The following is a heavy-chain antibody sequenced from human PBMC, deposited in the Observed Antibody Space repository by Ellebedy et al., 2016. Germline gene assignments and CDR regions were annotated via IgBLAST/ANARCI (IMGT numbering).Heavy chain of an antibody. CDR1: GYTFTTYA. D-gene: IGHD6-6*01. Sequence: ASVKVSCKASGYTFTTYAIHWVRQAPGQRPEWMGWINAGNGKTKYSQKFQGRVTITRDTSASTTYMELSSLTSEDAAVYYCARDGGYSSSSPLDYWGQGTLVTVSS. CDR3: ARDGGYSSSSPLDY. CDR2: INAGNGKT. V-gene: IGHV1-3*01. J-gene: IGHJ4*02.